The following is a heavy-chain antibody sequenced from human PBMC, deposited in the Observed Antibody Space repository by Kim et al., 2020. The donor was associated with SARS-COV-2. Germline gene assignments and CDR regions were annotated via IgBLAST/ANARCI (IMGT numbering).Heavy chain of an antibody. CDR2: IIPIFGTA. CDR3: ARRWMVATNQSPFDP. CDR1: GGTFSSYA. J-gene: IGHJ5*02. D-gene: IGHD5-12*01. V-gene: IGHV1-69*13. Sequence: SVKVSCKASGGTFSSYAISWVRQAPGQGLEWMGGIIPIFGTANYAQKFQGRVTITADESTSTAYMELSSLRSEDTAVYYCARRWMVATNQSPFDPWGQGTLVTVSS.